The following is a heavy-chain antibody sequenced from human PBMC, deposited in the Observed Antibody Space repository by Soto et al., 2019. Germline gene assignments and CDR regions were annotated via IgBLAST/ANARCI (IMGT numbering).Heavy chain of an antibody. Sequence: ASAKLSCKASGYAFTNYSIHSVRQATGQRLEWMGWINAGNGNTKYSQKFQGRVTITRDTSATTAHMELSSLRSEDTAVYYCARDFKRYSSPPGPLEYWGLGTLVTVSS. V-gene: IGHV1-3*01. CDR2: INAGNGNT. J-gene: IGHJ4*02. CDR3: ARDFKRYSSPPGPLEY. CDR1: GYAFTNYS. D-gene: IGHD6-13*01.